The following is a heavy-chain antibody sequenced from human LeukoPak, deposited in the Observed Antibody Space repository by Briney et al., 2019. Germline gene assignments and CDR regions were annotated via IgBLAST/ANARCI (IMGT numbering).Heavy chain of an antibody. J-gene: IGHJ2*01. V-gene: IGHV3-21*01. Sequence: GGSLRLSCEASGFTFSAYAMTWVRQAPGKGLEWVSSISSGSTSMYYADSVKGRFTISRDNTRNSLYLQMDSLRAEDTAVYYCASLDRQRNYWYFDLWGRGTLVTVSS. CDR1: GFTFSAYA. CDR2: ISSGSTSM. D-gene: IGHD1-1*01. CDR3: ASLDRQRNYWYFDL.